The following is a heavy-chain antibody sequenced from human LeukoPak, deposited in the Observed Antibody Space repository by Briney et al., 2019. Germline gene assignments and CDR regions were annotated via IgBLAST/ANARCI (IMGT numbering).Heavy chain of an antibody. J-gene: IGHJ3*02. Sequence: GESLKISCKGSGYSFTSYWISWVRQMPGKGLEWMGRIDPSDSYTNYSPSFQGHVTISADKSISTAYLQWSSLKASDTAMYYCARLMYRGTYSEVFDIWGQGTMVTVSS. D-gene: IGHD1-26*01. CDR2: IDPSDSYT. CDR3: ARLMYRGTYSEVFDI. V-gene: IGHV5-10-1*01. CDR1: GYSFTSYW.